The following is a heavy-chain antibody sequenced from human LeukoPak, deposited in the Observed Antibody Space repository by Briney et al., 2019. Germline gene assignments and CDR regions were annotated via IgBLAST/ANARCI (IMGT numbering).Heavy chain of an antibody. CDR2: ISGSGGST. D-gene: IGHD3-10*01. CDR3: AKAVWFGELFGPVDY. J-gene: IGHJ4*02. CDR1: GFTFSSYA. Sequence: GGSLRLSCAASGFTFSSYAMSWVRQAPGKGLEWVSAISGSGGSTYYADSVKGRFTISRDNSRNTLYLQMNSLRAEDTAVYYCAKAVWFGELFGPVDYWGQGTLVTVSS. V-gene: IGHV3-23*01.